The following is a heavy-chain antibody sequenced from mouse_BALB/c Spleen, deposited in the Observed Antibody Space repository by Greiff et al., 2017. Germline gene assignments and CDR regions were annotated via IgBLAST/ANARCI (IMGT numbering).Heavy chain of an antibody. D-gene: IGHD1-2*01. J-gene: IGHJ4*01. Sequence: QVQLKQSGPGLVAPSQSLSITCTVSGFSLTGYGVNWARQPPGKGLEWLGMIWGDGSTDYNSALKSRLSISKDNSKSQVFLKMNSLQTDDTARYYCARDHGYVGAMDYWGQGTSVTVSS. CDR1: GFSLTGYG. CDR2: IWGDGST. V-gene: IGHV2-6-7*01. CDR3: ARDHGYVGAMDY.